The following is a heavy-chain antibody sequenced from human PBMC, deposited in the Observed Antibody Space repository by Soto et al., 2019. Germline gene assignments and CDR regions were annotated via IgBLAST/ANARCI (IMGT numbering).Heavy chain of an antibody. J-gene: IGHJ6*02. V-gene: IGHV1-18*04. D-gene: IGHD1-1*01. Sequence: ASVKVSCKASGYTFTTYGISWVRQAPGQGLEWMGWISPYNGTTKYAEKFQGEMTMTTDAATSTAYMDLRSLRSDDTAVYYCARDGERDTGLNFYYYLHGMDAWGQGTRVTVSS. CDR1: GYTFTTYG. CDR2: ISPYNGTT. CDR3: ARDGERDTGLNFYYYLHGMDA.